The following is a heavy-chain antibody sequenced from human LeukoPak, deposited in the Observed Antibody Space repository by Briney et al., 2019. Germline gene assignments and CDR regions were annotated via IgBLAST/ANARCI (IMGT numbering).Heavy chain of an antibody. V-gene: IGHV3-23*01. CDR3: AKDHPLYYYDSSGYYYAPFDS. D-gene: IGHD3-22*01. CDR1: GFTFSSYA. Sequence: GGSLRLSCAASGFTFSSYAMSWVRQAPGRGLEWVSGMSGNGLSTNYADSVKGRFSISRDNSRNTLYLQMNSLSAEDTAVYYCAKDHPLYYYDSSGYYYAPFDSWGQGTLVTVAS. J-gene: IGHJ4*02. CDR2: MSGNGLST.